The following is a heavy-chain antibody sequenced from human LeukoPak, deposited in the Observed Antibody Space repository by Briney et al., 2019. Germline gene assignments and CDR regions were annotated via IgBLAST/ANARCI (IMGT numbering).Heavy chain of an antibody. V-gene: IGHV3-21*01. D-gene: IGHD3-22*01. J-gene: IGHJ4*02. Sequence: KSGRSLRLSCTGSGFTFGDYAISWVRQAPGKGLEWVSSISSSSSYIYYVDSVKGRFTISRDNAKNSLYLQMNSLRAEDTAVYYCARGQLYYDSSGFDYWGQGTLVTVSS. CDR3: ARGQLYYDSSGFDY. CDR2: ISSSSSYI. CDR1: GFTFGDYA.